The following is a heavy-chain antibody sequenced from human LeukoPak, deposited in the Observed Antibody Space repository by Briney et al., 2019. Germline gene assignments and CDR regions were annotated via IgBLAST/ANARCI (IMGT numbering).Heavy chain of an antibody. CDR2: ISVYNGDT. CDR1: GYTFTSDG. Sequence: ASVKVSCKASGYTFTSDGNSWGRQGPGQGLEWVGWISVYNGDTNSAQTLQGTGTMTTDTSTSTDYMGLWSLRYDRTDVFFCVRGDGPTIVVVPAPYYYDGMDVWGQGGTVT. J-gene: IGHJ6*01. V-gene: IGHV1-18*01. D-gene: IGHD2-2*01. CDR3: VRGDGPTIVVVPAPYYYDGMDV.